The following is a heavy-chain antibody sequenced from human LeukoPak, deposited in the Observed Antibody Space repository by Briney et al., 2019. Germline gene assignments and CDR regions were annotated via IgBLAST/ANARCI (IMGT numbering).Heavy chain of an antibody. CDR3: AKRYYSDSSGYLGSIDQ. J-gene: IGHJ4*02. CDR2: ISGSGDVT. Sequence: GGSLRLSCAASGFTFDNYAISWVRQAPGKGLEGVSAISGSGDVTYYADSVKGRFTISRDNSKNTLYLQLNSLRAEDTAVYYCAKRYYSDSSGYLGSIDQWGQGTLVTVSS. CDR1: GFTFDNYA. V-gene: IGHV3-23*01. D-gene: IGHD3-22*01.